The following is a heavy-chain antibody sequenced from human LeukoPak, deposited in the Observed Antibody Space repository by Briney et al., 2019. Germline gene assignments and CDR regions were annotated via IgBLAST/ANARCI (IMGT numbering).Heavy chain of an antibody. Sequence: GGSLRLSCAASGFTFSSYSISWVRQAPGNGLEWVSAISGSGSRTLYAEFVKGRFPIYRDNYKNTMYLQLNSLRAEDTAVYYCAKASGYSYGSLVYWGQGTLVSVFS. J-gene: IGHJ4*02. CDR2: ISGSGSRT. V-gene: IGHV3-23*01. CDR3: AKASGYSYGSLVY. CDR1: GFTFSSYS. D-gene: IGHD5-18*01.